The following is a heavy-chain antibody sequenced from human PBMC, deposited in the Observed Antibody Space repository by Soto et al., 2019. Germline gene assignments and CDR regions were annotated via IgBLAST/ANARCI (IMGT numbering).Heavy chain of an antibody. D-gene: IGHD3-22*01. CDR2: IYFRGTT. Sequence: ASETLSLTCSVSGGSMNTFYWSWVRQSPGKGLEWIGYIYFRGTTYYHPSLQSRVSISIDTSQNQFSLKLNSMTTADTAVYYCARSSGYATPLDQWGQGTLVTVSS. CDR3: ARSSGYATPLDQ. V-gene: IGHV4-59*01. CDR1: GGSMNTFY. J-gene: IGHJ4*02.